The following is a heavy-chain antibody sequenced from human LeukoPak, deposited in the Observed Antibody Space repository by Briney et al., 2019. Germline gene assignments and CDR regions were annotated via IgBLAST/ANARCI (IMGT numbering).Heavy chain of an antibody. D-gene: IGHD3-3*01. V-gene: IGHV7-4-1*02. CDR2: INTNTGNP. CDR3: ARAGLDFWSGYPWLRFDP. CDR1: GYTFTNYY. J-gene: IGHJ5*02. Sequence: KPGASVKVSCKASGYTFTNYYIHWVRQAPGQGLEWMGWINTNTGNPTYAQGFTGRFVFSLDTSVSTAYLQISSLKAEDTAVYYCARAGLDFWSGYPWLRFDPWGQGTLVTVSS.